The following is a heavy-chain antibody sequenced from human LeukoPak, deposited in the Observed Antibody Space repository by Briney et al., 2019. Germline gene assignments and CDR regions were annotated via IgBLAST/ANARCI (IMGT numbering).Heavy chain of an antibody. CDR1: GGTFSSYA. J-gene: IGHJ6*02. CDR3: ARDAPSRYYGMDV. CDR2: INPNSGGT. V-gene: IGHV1-2*04. Sequence: APVKVSCKASGGTFSSYAISWVRQAPGQGLEWMGWINPNSGGTNYAQKFQGWVTMTRDTSISTAYMELSSLRSEDTAVYYCARDAPSRYYGMDVWGQGTTVTVSS.